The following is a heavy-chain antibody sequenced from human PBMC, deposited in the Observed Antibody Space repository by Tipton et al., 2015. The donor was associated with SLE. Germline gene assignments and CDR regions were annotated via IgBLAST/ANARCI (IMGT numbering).Heavy chain of an antibody. J-gene: IGHJ5*02. V-gene: IGHV4-34*01. D-gene: IGHD6-13*01. CDR2: INHSGST. CDR1: GGSLSGYY. Sequence: TLSLTCAVYGGSLSGYYWSWIRQPPGKGLEWIGEINHSGSTNYNPSLKSRVTISVDTSKNQFSLKLSSVTAADTAVYYCARGIAAAGTWGQGTLVTVSS. CDR3: ARGIAAAGT.